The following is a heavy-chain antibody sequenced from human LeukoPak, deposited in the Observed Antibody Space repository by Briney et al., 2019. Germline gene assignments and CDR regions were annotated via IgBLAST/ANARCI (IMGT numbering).Heavy chain of an antibody. CDR2: IYYSGST. Sequence: SETLSLTCTVSGGSISSSIYYWGWIRQPPGKGLEWIGSIYYSGSTYYNPSLKSRVTISVDTSKNQFSLKLSSVTAADTAVYYCARAEYYYYYMDVWGKGTTVTVSS. D-gene: IGHD1-14*01. CDR1: GGSISSSIYY. CDR3: ARAEYYYYYMDV. J-gene: IGHJ6*03. V-gene: IGHV4-39*07.